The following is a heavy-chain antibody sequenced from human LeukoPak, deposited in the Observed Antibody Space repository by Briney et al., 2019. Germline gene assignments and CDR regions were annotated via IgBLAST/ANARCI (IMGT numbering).Heavy chain of an antibody. D-gene: IGHD3-10*01. Sequence: ASETLSLTCTVSGGSISTYYWNWIRQPPGKGLEWIGYVYYSGSTNYNPSLNSRVTISLDTSKKQFSLKLSSVTAADTAVYYCARVPLAAVRGVPRYYYGMDVWGQGTTVTVSS. V-gene: IGHV4-59*08. CDR2: VYYSGST. CDR1: GGSISTYY. CDR3: ARVPLAAVRGVPRYYYGMDV. J-gene: IGHJ6*02.